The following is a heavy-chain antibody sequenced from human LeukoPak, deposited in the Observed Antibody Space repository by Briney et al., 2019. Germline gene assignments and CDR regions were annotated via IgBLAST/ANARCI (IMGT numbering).Heavy chain of an antibody. CDR2: IYYSGST. CDR1: GGSISSYY. J-gene: IGHJ3*02. D-gene: IGHD6-13*01. V-gene: IGHV4-59*01. CDR3: ARDQQLDGSSAFDI. Sequence: SETLSLTCTVSGGSISSYYWSWIRQPPGKGLEWIGYIYYSGSTNYNPSLKSRVTISVDTSKNQFSLKLSSVTAADTAVYYCARDQQLDGSSAFDIWGQGTMVTVSS.